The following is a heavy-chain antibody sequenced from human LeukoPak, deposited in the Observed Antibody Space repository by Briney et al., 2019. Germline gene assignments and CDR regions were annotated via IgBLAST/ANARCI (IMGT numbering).Heavy chain of an antibody. D-gene: IGHD3-22*01. J-gene: IGHJ5*02. Sequence: GASGKVSCKSSGYTFSGYYVHSVPQAPGQGLEWMGWINGNSGGTKYAQKFQGRVTLTRDTSISTAYMELSRLRSDDTAMYYCATDSTGTWGQGTLVTVSS. CDR3: ATDSTGT. V-gene: IGHV1-2*02. CDR2: INGNSGGT. CDR1: GYTFSGYY.